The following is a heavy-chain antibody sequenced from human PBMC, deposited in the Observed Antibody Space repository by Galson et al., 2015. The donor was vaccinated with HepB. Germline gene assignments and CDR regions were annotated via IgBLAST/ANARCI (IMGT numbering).Heavy chain of an antibody. CDR1: GGSISSGSYY. CDR2: IYTSGST. V-gene: IGHV4-61*02. Sequence: TLSLTCTVSGGSISSGSYYWSWIRQPAGKGLEWIGRIYTSGSTNYNPSLKSRVTVSVDTSKNQFSLKLSSVTAADTAVYYCARGFPKDPGTYDFWSGWPHDPWGQGTLVTVSS. D-gene: IGHD3-3*01. CDR3: ARGFPKDPGTYDFWSGWPHDP. J-gene: IGHJ5*02.